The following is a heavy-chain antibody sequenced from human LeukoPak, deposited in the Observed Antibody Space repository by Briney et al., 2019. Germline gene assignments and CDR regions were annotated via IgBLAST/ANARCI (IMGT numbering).Heavy chain of an antibody. CDR3: VRDIGMGPDAFDI. CDR2: ISSSSRTI. V-gene: IGHV3-48*01. Sequence: GGSLRLSCAASGFTFSSYSINWVRQAPGKGLEWVSYISSSSRTIYYADSVRGRFTISRDNAKNSLHLQMNSLGAEDTAVYYCVRDIGMGPDAFDIWGKGTMVTVSS. CDR1: GFTFSSYS. J-gene: IGHJ3*02. D-gene: IGHD2/OR15-2a*01.